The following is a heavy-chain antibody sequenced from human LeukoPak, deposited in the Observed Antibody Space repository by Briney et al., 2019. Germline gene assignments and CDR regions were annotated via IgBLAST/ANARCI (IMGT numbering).Heavy chain of an antibody. CDR2: VYYSGST. Sequence: SETLSLTCTVSGGSISSYYWSWIREPPGKGLEWIGYVYYSGSTNYNPSLKSRVTISVDTSKNHFSLKLSSVTAADTAVYSCARSIIGTRSKFDYWGQGTLVTVSS. J-gene: IGHJ4*02. V-gene: IGHV4-59*08. CDR1: GGSISSYY. CDR3: ARSIIGTRSKFDY. D-gene: IGHD1/OR15-1a*01.